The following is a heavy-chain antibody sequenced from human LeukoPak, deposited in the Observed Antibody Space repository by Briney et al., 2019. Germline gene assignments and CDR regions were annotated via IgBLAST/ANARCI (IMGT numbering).Heavy chain of an antibody. CDR1: GGSISSGSYY. CDR2: IYTSGST. Sequence: SETLSLTCTVSGGSISSGSYYWSWIRQPAGKGLEWIGRIYTSGSTNYNPSLKSRVTISVDTSKNQFSLKLSSVTAADTAVYYCAREIGTRGYDAFDIRGQGTMVTVSS. CDR3: AREIGTRGYDAFDI. J-gene: IGHJ3*02. V-gene: IGHV4-61*02. D-gene: IGHD1-7*01.